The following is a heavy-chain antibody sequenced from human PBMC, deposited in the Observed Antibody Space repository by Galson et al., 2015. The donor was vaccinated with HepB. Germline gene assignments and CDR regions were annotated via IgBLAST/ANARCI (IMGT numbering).Heavy chain of an antibody. CDR3: AKVGKLYNWFDP. D-gene: IGHD2-15*01. Sequence: SLRLSCAASGFTFSSYAMSWVRQAPGKGLEWVSAISGSGGSTYYADSVKGRFTISRDNSKNTLYLQMNSLRAEDTAVYYCAKVGKLYNWFDPWGQGTLVTVSS. CDR1: GFTFSSYA. J-gene: IGHJ5*02. CDR2: ISGSGGST. V-gene: IGHV3-23*01.